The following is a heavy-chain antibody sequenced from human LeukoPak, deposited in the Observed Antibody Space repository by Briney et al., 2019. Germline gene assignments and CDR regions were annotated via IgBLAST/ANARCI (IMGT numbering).Heavy chain of an antibody. CDR3: ARGVGSSSSPWFDP. CDR2: IGTAGDT. V-gene: IGHV3-13*01. Sequence: PGGSLSLSCAASGFTFSSYDMHWVRQATGKGLEWVSAIGTAGDTYYPGSVKGRFTISRENAKNSLYLQMNSLRAGDTAVYYCARGVGSSSSPWFDPWGQGTLVTVSS. CDR1: GFTFSSYD. D-gene: IGHD6-6*01. J-gene: IGHJ5*02.